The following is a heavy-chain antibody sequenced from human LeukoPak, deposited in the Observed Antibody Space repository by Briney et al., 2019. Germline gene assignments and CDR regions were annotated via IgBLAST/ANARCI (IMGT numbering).Heavy chain of an antibody. CDR2: IKQDGSQK. CDR3: ARHYDSTAYSLDY. CDR1: AFTFSTYA. Sequence: GGSLRLSCAASAFTFSTYAMTWVRQAPGKGLEWVANIKQDGSQKFYLDSVKGRFTISRDNAKESLFLQMNSLRAEDTAVYYCARHYDSTAYSLDYWGQGTLVTVSS. J-gene: IGHJ4*02. V-gene: IGHV3-7*01. D-gene: IGHD3-22*01.